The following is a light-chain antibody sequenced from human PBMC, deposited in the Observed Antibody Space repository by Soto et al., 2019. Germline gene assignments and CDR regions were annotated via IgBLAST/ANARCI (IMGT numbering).Light chain of an antibody. Sequence: EIMLTQSPGTLSLSPGERATLSCRASQSISTSYLAWYQQKPGQAPRLLIYGASSRATGIPDRFSGSGSVTDFNLTISRLEPEDFAVYFCQQYGSSPFTFGGGTKVEIK. V-gene: IGKV3-20*01. J-gene: IGKJ4*01. CDR1: QSISTSY. CDR3: QQYGSSPFT. CDR2: GAS.